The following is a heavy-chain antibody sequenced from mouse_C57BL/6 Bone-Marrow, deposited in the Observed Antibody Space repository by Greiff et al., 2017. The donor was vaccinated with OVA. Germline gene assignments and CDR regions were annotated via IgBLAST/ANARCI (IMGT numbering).Heavy chain of an antibody. Sequence: VKLVESGAELVRPGASVKLSCKASGYTFTDYYINWVKQRPGQGLEWIARIYPGSGNTYYNEKFKGQAILTAEKSSSTAYMQLSSLTSEDSAVYYCARRAQAAAWFAYWGQGTLVTVSA. CDR3: ARRAQAAAWFAY. D-gene: IGHD3-2*02. J-gene: IGHJ3*01. CDR2: IYPGSGNT. V-gene: IGHV1-76*01. CDR1: GYTFTDYY.